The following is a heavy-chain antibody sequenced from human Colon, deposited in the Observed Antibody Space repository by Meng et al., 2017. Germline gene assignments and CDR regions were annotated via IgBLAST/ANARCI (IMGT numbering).Heavy chain of an antibody. Sequence: GESLMISCEAFGFTFFTYIFSWVRQAPGGGLEWVASIDGSSSNLYYADSVRGRFTISRDNSKNSLYLQMNHLRADDTGVYYWAREDFYYYGLDLWGRGSTVTVSS. CDR1: GFTFFTYI. CDR3: AREDFYYYGLDL. J-gene: IGHJ6*02. V-gene: IGHV3-21*01. CDR2: IDGSSSNL.